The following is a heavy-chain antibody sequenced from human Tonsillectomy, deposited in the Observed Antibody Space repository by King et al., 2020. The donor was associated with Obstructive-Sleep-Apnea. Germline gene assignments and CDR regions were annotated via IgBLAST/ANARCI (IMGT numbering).Heavy chain of an antibody. V-gene: IGHV3-9*01. J-gene: IGHJ4*02. D-gene: IGHD6-13*01. CDR2: ITWNSGSI. CDR3: AKDGRIAAAGTGPYFDY. CDR1: GFTFDDYA. Sequence: VQLVESGGGLIQPGRSLRLSCAASGFTFDDYAMHWVRQAPGKGLEWVSGITWNSGSIGYADSVKGRFTSSRDNAKNSLYLQMNTLRAEDTALYFCAKDGRIAAAGTGPYFDYWGQGALVTVSS.